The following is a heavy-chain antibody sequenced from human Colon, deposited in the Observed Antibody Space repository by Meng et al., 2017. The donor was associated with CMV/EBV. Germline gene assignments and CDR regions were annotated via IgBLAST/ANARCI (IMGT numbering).Heavy chain of an antibody. CDR2: VGDSGGST. V-gene: IGHV3-23*01. CDR3: AKELSTANSQPYYFGFDV. Sequence: GSLKISCVGSGFTFDRYPISWVRQVPGKGLEWVSSVGDSGGSTWYAESVRGRFTNSKDTSGNTVYLQMNSLRAEDTAIYYCAKELSTANSQPYYFGFDVWGQGTTVTVSS. J-gene: IGHJ6*02. CDR1: GFTFDRYP. D-gene: IGHD5/OR15-5a*01.